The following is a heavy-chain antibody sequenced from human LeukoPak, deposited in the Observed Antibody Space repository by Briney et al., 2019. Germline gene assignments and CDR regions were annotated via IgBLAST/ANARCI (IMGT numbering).Heavy chain of an antibody. CDR3: ARAKAGYQLGKTPATSANWFDP. CDR1: GYTFISYG. V-gene: IGHV1-18*01. Sequence: GASVKVSCKASGYTFISYGISWVRQAPGQGLEWMGWISTYNGNTDYAQKLQGRVTMTTDTSTSTAYMELRSLRSDDTAVYYCARAKAGYQLGKTPATSANWFDPWGQGTLVTVSS. D-gene: IGHD2-2*01. CDR2: ISTYNGNT. J-gene: IGHJ5*02.